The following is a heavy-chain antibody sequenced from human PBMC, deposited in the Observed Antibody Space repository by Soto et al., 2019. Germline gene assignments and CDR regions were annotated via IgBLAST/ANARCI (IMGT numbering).Heavy chain of an antibody. J-gene: IGHJ6*02. V-gene: IGHV1-18*01. CDR3: ERSDYYGSGGDGMDI. D-gene: IGHD3-10*01. CDR2: ISGYNGNT. CDR1: GYRFTAYG. Sequence: ASVKLYCKASGYRFTAYGSGCRSQAHGQGLEWMGWISGYNGNTKYAQKIQGRVTMTTDTSTSTAYMELRSLRSDDTAVYYCERSDYYGSGGDGMDIWGQGTTVTVSS.